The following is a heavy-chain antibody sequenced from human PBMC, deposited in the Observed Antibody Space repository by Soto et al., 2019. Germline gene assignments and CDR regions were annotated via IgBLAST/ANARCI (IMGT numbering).Heavy chain of an antibody. CDR2: MNPNSGNT. D-gene: IGHD6-6*01. V-gene: IGHV1-8*01. CDR1: GYTFTSYD. Sequence: QVQLVQSGAEVKKPGASVKVSCKASGYTFTSYDINWVRQATGQGLEWMGWMNPNSGNTGYAQKLQGRVTMTRNTSISTAYMELSSLRSEDTAVYYCARGDSSSGGYYFDYWGQGTLVTVSS. CDR3: ARGDSSSGGYYFDY. J-gene: IGHJ4*02.